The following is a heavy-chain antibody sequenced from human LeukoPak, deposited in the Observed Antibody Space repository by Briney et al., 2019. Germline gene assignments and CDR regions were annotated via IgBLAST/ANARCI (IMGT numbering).Heavy chain of an antibody. J-gene: IGHJ3*01. D-gene: IGHD3-22*01. CDR2: ISYDGNGK. CDR1: GFTFNNYP. CDR3: AKEGDSSGHCGDFDF. Sequence: GGSLRLSCAASGFTFNNYPMHWVRQAPGKGLEWVAGISYDGNGKYYADSVKGRFSISRDSSKNTLFLQMNSLRPEDTAVYYCAKEGDSSGHCGDFDFWGQGTMVTVSS. V-gene: IGHV3-30*04.